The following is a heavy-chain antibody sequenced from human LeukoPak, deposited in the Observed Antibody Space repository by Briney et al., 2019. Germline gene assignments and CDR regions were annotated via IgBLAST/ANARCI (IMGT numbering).Heavy chain of an antibody. J-gene: IGHJ4*02. CDR2: ISGSGGST. CDR3: AKQRSVDYYDSSGLDY. CDR1: GFTFSSYG. Sequence: PGGTLRLSCAASGFTFSSYGMSWVRQAPGKGLEWVSAISGSGGSTYYADSVKGRFTISRDNSKNTLYLQMNSLRADDTAVYYCAKQRSVDYYDSSGLDYWGQGTLVTVSS. D-gene: IGHD3-22*01. V-gene: IGHV3-23*01.